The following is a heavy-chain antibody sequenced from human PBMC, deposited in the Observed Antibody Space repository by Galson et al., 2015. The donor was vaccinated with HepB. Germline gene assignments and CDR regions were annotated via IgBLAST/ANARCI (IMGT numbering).Heavy chain of an antibody. J-gene: IGHJ6*02. CDR3: ASGYFKYYYGMDV. Sequence: SLRLSCAASGFTVSSNYMSWVRQAPGKGLEWVSVIYSGGSTYYADSVKGRFTISRDNSKNTLYLQMNSLRAEDTAVYYCASGYFKYYYGMDVWGQGTTVTVSS. D-gene: IGHD3-22*01. V-gene: IGHV3-53*01. CDR1: GFTVSSNY. CDR2: IYSGGST.